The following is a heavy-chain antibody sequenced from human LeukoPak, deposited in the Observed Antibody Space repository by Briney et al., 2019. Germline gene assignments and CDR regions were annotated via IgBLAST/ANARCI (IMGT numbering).Heavy chain of an antibody. V-gene: IGHV3-30*03. Sequence: GGSLRLSCTASGFTFSTYGMHWVRQAPGKGLEWVAVISYDGNKKYYADSVKGRFTISRDNSKNTLYLQMNSLRVEDTAVYYCARDRSLYYYDSSGYYGDAFDIWGQGTMVTVSS. CDR2: ISYDGNKK. CDR3: ARDRSLYYYDSSGYYGDAFDI. D-gene: IGHD3-22*01. J-gene: IGHJ3*02. CDR1: GFTFSTYG.